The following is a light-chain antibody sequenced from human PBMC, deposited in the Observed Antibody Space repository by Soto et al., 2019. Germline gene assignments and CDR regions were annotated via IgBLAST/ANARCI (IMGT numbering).Light chain of an antibody. V-gene: IGKV3-20*01. Sequence: EIVLTQSPDTLSLSPGERGTLSCRASQSVSSSYLAWYQQKPGQAPRLLIYGASSRATGIPDRFSGSGSGADFTLTISRLEPEDFAVYYCQQYGSSRLTFGGGTKVDIK. CDR1: QSVSSSY. CDR3: QQYGSSRLT. J-gene: IGKJ4*01. CDR2: GAS.